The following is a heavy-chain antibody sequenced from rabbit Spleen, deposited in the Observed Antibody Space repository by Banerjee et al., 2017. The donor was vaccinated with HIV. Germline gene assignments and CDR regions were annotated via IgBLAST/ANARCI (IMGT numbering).Heavy chain of an antibody. V-gene: IGHV1S40*01. CDR2: IHGGSKNNI. Sequence: QSLEESGGDLVKPGASLTLTCTASGFSFIAGYYMCWVRQAPGKGLEWIACIHGGSKNNIYYASWAKGRFTISKSSSTTVTLQMTSLTVADTATYFCARDLVTVIGWNFSLWGQGTLVTVS. CDR3: ARDLVTVIGWNFSL. J-gene: IGHJ4*01. D-gene: IGHD1-1*01. CDR1: GFSFIAGYY.